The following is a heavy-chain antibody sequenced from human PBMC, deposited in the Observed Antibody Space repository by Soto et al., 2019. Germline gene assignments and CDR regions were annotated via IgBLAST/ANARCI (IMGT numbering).Heavy chain of an antibody. CDR1: GVSVSSDIYY. CDR3: GRYPVVVVPAANYGLDV. D-gene: IGHD2-2*01. V-gene: IGHV4-31*03. J-gene: IGHJ6*02. CDR2: IYYSGYT. Sequence: QVQLQESGPGLVKPSQTLSLTCSVSGVSVSSDIYYWSWIRHHPGKGLEWIGYIYYSGYTYYNPSRGGRVTISLDTSKNHFSLRLRSVTPADTAVYCCGRYPVVVVPAANYGLDVWGQGTTVTVSS.